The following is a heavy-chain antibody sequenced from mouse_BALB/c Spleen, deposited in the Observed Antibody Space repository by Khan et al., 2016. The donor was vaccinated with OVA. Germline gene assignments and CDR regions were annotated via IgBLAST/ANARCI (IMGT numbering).Heavy chain of an antibody. CDR2: INPYNGVS. CDR3: ARSGYGGFAY. D-gene: IGHD1-2*01. CDR1: GYSFTDYT. V-gene: IGHV1-18*01. Sequence: VQLQQSGPELVKPGDSMKISCKASGYSFTDYTLNWVKQSHGKTLEWIGLINPYNGVSNYNQKFKGKATLTVDKSSSTAYMELLRLTSEDSAVYYCARSGYGGFAYWGQGTLVTVSA. J-gene: IGHJ3*01.